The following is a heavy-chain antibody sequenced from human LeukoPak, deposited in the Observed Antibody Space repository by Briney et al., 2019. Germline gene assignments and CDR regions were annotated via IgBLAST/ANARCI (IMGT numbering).Heavy chain of an antibody. J-gene: IGHJ4*02. V-gene: IGHV3-30-3*01. D-gene: IGHD3-9*01. CDR2: ISYDGSNK. Sequence: GGSLKLSCAASGFTFSSYAMHWVRQAPGKGLEWVAVISYDGSNKYYADSVKGRFTISRDNSKNTLYLQMNSLRAEDTAVYYCARGVASLLRYFDPAEYFDYWGQGTLVTVSS. CDR1: GFTFSSYA. CDR3: ARGVASLLRYFDPAEYFDY.